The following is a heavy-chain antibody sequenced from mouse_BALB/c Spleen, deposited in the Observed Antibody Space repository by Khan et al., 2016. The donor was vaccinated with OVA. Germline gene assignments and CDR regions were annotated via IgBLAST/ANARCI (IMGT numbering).Heavy chain of an antibody. CDR3: AGSRYGNPFAY. CDR1: GYTFTSYY. Sequence: QVQLQQPGAELVKPGTSVKISCKASGYTFTSYYMYWVKQRPGQGFEWIGGINPNKGDSIFYETFKSKATLTVDNSSSTAYMQPGILTSEDSSVCSCAGSRYGNPFAYWGQGTLVTVSA. CDR2: INPNKGDS. V-gene: IGHV1S81*02. D-gene: IGHD2-1*01. J-gene: IGHJ3*01.